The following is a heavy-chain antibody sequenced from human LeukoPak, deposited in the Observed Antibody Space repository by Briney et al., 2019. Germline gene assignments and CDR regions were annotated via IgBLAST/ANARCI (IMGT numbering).Heavy chain of an antibody. D-gene: IGHD6-19*01. V-gene: IGHV4-31*03. J-gene: IGHJ4*02. CDR1: GGSISSGGYY. CDR2: IYYSGST. Sequence: PSQTLSLTCTVSGGSISSGGYYWSWIRQHPGKGLEWIGYIYYSGSTYYNPSLKSRVTISVDTSKNQFSLKLSSVTAADTAVYYCARGNGQWLVRRLFDYWGQGTLVTVSS. CDR3: ARGNGQWLVRRLFDY.